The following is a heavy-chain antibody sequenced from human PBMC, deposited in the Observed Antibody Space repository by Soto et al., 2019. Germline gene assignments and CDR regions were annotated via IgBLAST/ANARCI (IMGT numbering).Heavy chain of an antibody. CDR3: ARHGVGSSWSDPTDYYYGMDV. D-gene: IGHD6-13*01. CDR1: GYSFTSYW. V-gene: IGHV5-10-1*01. J-gene: IGHJ6*02. Sequence: PGESLKISCKGSGYSFTSYWISWVRQMPGKGLEWMGRIDPSDSYTNYSPSFQGHVTISADKSISTAYLQWSSLKASDTAMYYCARHGVGSSWSDPTDYYYGMDVWGQGTTVTVSS. CDR2: IDPSDSYT.